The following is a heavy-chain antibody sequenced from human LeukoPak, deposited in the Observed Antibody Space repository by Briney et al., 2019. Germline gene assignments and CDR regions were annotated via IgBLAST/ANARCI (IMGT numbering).Heavy chain of an antibody. CDR3: ARGSGYKWFDS. CDR2: IRQDGSEK. D-gene: IGHD3-10*01. V-gene: IGHV3-7*01. J-gene: IGHJ5*01. CDR1: GFTFSTYW. Sequence: GGSLRLSCEASGFTFSTYWMSWVRQAPGKGLEWVANIRQDGSEKHYVDYVKGRFSISRDTANNSVYLQMRSLRADDTAYYYCARGSGYKWFDSWGQGTLVTVSS.